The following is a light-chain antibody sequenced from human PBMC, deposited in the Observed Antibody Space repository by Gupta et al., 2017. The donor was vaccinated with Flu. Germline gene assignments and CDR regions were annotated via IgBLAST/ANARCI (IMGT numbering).Light chain of an antibody. CDR3: QQYNEWPEWT. J-gene: IGKJ1*01. V-gene: IGKV3-15*01. CDR1: QSISSN. CDR2: GAS. Sequence: EVVLTQSPATLSVSPGERATLSCRASQSISSNLAWYQQKPGQAPRLLIYGASTRRTGIPGRFSGRGSETEFTLTNSSRQSEDFGVYYCQQYNEWPEWTFGQGTKVEIK.